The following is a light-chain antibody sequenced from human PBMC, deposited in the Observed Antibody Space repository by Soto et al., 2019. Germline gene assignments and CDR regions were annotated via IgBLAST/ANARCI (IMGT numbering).Light chain of an antibody. Sequence: QSAVTQPASVSGSPGQSITISCTGTSSDVGYDNYVSWFQQHPGKAPKLMIYEVSRRPSGVSNRFSGSKSANTASLTISGLHAEDEADYYCTSHTASSTWVFGGGTKLTVL. V-gene: IGLV2-14*01. CDR3: TSHTASSTWV. CDR1: SSDVGYDNY. CDR2: EVS. J-gene: IGLJ3*02.